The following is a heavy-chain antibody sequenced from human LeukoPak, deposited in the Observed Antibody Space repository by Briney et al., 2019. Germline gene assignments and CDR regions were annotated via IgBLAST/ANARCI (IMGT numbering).Heavy chain of an antibody. CDR3: ARVIVVTATPYYFDY. D-gene: IGHD2-21*02. Sequence: PGGSLRLSCAASGFTFSSYGMHWVRQAPGKGLEWVSTISGSGGSTYYADSVKGRFTISRDNSKNTLYLQMNSLRAEDTAVFYCARVIVVTATPYYFDYWGQGTLVTVSS. J-gene: IGHJ4*02. CDR1: GFTFSSYG. V-gene: IGHV3-23*01. CDR2: ISGSGGST.